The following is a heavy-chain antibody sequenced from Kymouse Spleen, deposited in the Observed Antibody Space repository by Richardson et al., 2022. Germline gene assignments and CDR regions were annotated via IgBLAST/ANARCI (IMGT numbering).Heavy chain of an antibody. J-gene: IGHJ6*02. CDR3: ARHGGTTSLYGMDV. Sequence: QVQLQQWGAGLLKPSETLSLTCAVYGGSFSGYYWSWIRQPPGKGLEWIGEINHSGSTNYNPSLKSRVTISVDTSKNQFSLKLSSVTAADTAVYYCARHGGTTSLYGMDVWGQGTTVTVSS. D-gene: IGHD1-7*01. CDR2: INHSGST. V-gene: IGHV4-34*01. CDR1: GGSFSGYY.